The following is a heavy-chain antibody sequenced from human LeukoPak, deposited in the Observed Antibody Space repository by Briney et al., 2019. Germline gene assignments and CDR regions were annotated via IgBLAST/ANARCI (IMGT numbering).Heavy chain of an antibody. V-gene: IGHV3-15*01. Sequence: GGSLRLSCAASGFTFSNAWMRWVRQAPGKGLEWVGRIKSKTDGGTTDYAAPVKGRFTISRDDSKNTFYLQMNSLKTDDTAVYYCTTELRWELPATDYWGQETLVTVSS. CDR3: TTELRWELPATDY. CDR1: GFTFSNAW. CDR2: IKSKTDGGTT. D-gene: IGHD1-26*01. J-gene: IGHJ4*02.